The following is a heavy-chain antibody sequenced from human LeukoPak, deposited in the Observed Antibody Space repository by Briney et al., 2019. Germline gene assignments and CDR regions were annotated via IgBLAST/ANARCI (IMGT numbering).Heavy chain of an antibody. CDR2: IYHSGNT. Sequence: SETLSLTCAVSGGSISSSNWWTWVRQPPGKGLEWIGEIYHSGNTNYNPSLKSRVTISVDTSKNQFSLKVSSVTAADTAVYYCARVTIFGVVISEWGQGTLVTVPS. V-gene: IGHV4-4*02. D-gene: IGHD3-3*01. CDR1: GGSISSSNW. J-gene: IGHJ4*02. CDR3: ARVTIFGVVISE.